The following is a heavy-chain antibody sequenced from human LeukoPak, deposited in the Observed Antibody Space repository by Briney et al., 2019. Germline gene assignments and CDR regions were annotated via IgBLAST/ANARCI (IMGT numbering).Heavy chain of an antibody. J-gene: IGHJ3*02. Sequence: PGGSLRLSCAASGFTLSIYEMTWVRQAPGKGLEWVSYITSSGRHTFYADSVKGRSTISRDTAKNSLYLQMNSLRGEDTAVYYCSRDISSSTRAFDIWGQGTMVTVS. D-gene: IGHD2-15*01. CDR1: GFTLSIYE. CDR2: ITSSGRHT. CDR3: SRDISSSTRAFDI. V-gene: IGHV3-48*03.